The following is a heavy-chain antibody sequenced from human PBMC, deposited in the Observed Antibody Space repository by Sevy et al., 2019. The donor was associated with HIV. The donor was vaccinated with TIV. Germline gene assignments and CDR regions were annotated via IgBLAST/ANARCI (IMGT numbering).Heavy chain of an antibody. D-gene: IGHD4-17*01. V-gene: IGHV3-43*01. CDR3: AKLGGNYGDYDDY. J-gene: IGHJ4*02. Sequence: GGSLRLSCAASGFTFDDYTMHWVRQPPGKGLEWVSLISWDGGSTYYADSVKGRFTISRDNSKNSLFLQMNSLRSEDTAFYYCAKLGGNYGDYDDYWGRRTLVTASS. CDR2: ISWDGGST. CDR1: GFTFDDYT.